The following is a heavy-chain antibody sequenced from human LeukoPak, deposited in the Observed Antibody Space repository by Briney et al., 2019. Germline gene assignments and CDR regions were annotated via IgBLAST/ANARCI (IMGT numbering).Heavy chain of an antibody. CDR3: ARGIDY. Sequence: GGSLRLSCAASGLTVSSYYMNWVRQAPGKELEWVSVIYTGGGRYYADSVRGRFTISRDTSKNMVFLQMNSLRVEDTAVYYCARGIDYWGRGTLVTVSS. CDR1: GLTVSSYY. V-gene: IGHV3-53*01. J-gene: IGHJ4*02. CDR2: IYTGGGR.